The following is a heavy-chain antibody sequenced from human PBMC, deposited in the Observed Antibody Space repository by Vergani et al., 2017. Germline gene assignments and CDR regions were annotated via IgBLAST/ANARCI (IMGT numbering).Heavy chain of an antibody. CDR2: IIPIFGTA. CDR3: ASGPLRITIWVGGMDV. V-gene: IGHV1-69*01. CDR1: GGTFSSYA. J-gene: IGHJ6*02. Sequence: QVQLVQSGAEVKKPGSSVKVSCKASGGTFSSYAISWVRQAPGQGLEWMGVIIPIFGTANYAQKFQGRVTITADESTSTAYMELSSLRSEDTAVYYCASGPLRITIWVGGMDVWGQGTTVTVSS. D-gene: IGHD3-9*01.